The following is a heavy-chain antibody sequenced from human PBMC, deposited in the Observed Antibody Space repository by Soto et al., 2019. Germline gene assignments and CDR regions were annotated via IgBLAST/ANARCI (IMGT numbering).Heavy chain of an antibody. CDR1: GGSISSSSYY. D-gene: IGHD3-3*01. CDR2: IYYSGST. CDR3: ATNLYDFWSGSVSDKEDY. Sequence: SETLSLTCTVSGGSISSSSYYWGWIRQPPGKGLEWIGSIYYSGSTYYNPSLKSRVTISVDTSKNQFSLKLSSVTAADTAVYYCATNLYDFWSGSVSDKEDYWGQGTLVTVSS. J-gene: IGHJ4*02. V-gene: IGHV4-39*01.